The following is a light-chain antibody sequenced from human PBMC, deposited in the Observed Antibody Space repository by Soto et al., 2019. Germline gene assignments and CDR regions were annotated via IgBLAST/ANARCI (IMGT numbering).Light chain of an antibody. J-gene: IGKJ4*01. V-gene: IGKV3-20*01. CDR3: QQYGSSPPP. CDR1: QSVSSSY. Sequence: EIVLTRSPGTLSLSPGERATLSCRASQSVSSSYLAWYQQKPGQAPRLLIYGASSRATGIPDRFSGSGSGTDFTLTISRLEPEDFAVYYCQQYGSSPPPFGGGTKVEIK. CDR2: GAS.